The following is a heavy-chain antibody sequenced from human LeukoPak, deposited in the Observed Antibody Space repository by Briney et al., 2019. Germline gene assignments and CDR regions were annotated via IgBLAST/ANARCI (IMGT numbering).Heavy chain of an antibody. Sequence: GASVKVSCKASGYTFTSYGITWVRQAPGQGLEWMGWISAYNGDSNYAQNLQSRVTMTTETSTSTAYMELRSLRSDDTAVYYCAVVGATYGFDIWGQGTMVTVSS. V-gene: IGHV1-18*01. CDR1: GYTFTSYG. D-gene: IGHD1-26*01. CDR2: ISAYNGDS. J-gene: IGHJ3*02. CDR3: AVVGATYGFDI.